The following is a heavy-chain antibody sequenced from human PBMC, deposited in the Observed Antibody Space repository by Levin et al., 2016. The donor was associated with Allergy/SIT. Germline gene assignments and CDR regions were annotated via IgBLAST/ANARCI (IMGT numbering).Heavy chain of an antibody. Sequence: SETLSLTCTVSGGSVSSGSYYWSWIRQPPGKGLEWIGYIYYSGSTNYNPSLKSRVTISVDTSKNQFSLKLSSVTAADTAVYYCARVNDFWSGYNSWGQGTLVTVSS. CDR1: GGSVSSGSYY. J-gene: IGHJ5*02. D-gene: IGHD3-3*01. CDR2: IYYSGST. CDR3: ARVNDFWSGYNS. V-gene: IGHV4-61*01.